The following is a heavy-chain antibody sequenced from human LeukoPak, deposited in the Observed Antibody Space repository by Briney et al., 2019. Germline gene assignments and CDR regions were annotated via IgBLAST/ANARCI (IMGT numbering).Heavy chain of an antibody. V-gene: IGHV4-30-4*07. CDR1: GGSISSGGYS. CDR2: IYYSGST. D-gene: IGHD3-16*02. J-gene: IGHJ3*02. CDR3: ARVVPSMITFGGFIIISAFDM. Sequence: SETLSLTCAVSGGSISSGGYSWSWLRQSPGKGLEWIGYIYYSGSTYYNPSLKSRATISVDTSKNQFSLKLSSVTAADTAVYYCARVVPSMITFGGFIIISAFDMWGQGTMVTVSS.